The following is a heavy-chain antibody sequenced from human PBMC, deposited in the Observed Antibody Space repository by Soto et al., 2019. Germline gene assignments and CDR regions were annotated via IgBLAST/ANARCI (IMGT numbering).Heavy chain of an antibody. CDR3: ARDTAWAAAGYYYYYGMDV. CDR2: IYTSGST. Sequence: KISETPSLSCTVSGGSISRYYWSWIGQPAGKGLEWIGRIYTSGSTNYNPSLKSRVTMSVDTSKNQFSLKLSSVTAADTAVYYCARDTAWAAAGYYYYYGMDVWGQGTTVTVSS. V-gene: IGHV4-4*07. CDR1: GGSISRYY. D-gene: IGHD6-13*01. J-gene: IGHJ6*02.